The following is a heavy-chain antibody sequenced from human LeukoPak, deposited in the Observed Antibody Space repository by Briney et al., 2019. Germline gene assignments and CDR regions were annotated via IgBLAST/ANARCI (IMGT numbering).Heavy chain of an antibody. CDR3: ARGRYDYGDSEDAFDI. V-gene: IGHV1-18*01. D-gene: IGHD4-17*01. CDR1: GGTFSSYA. J-gene: IGHJ3*02. CDR2: ISAYNGNT. Sequence: ASVKVSCKASGGTFSSYAISWVRQAPGQGLEWMGWISAYNGNTNYAQKLQGRVTMTTDTSTSTAYMELRSLRSDDTAVYYCARGRYDYGDSEDAFDIWGQGTMVTVSS.